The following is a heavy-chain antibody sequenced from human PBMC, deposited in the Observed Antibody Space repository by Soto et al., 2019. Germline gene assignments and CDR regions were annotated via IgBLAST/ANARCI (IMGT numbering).Heavy chain of an antibody. J-gene: IGHJ4*02. CDR3: ARRGHDVGNSAFYYYFDH. D-gene: IGHD3-22*01. Sequence: QGQLVQSCAEMKKPGASVKVSCKASGYRFTIKGIAWVRQAPGQGPEWMGWISVHNGNANYAQKFQDRVTLTTDTSTSTAYLELRSLTSDDTAVYYCARRGHDVGNSAFYYYFDHWGQGTLVTVSS. V-gene: IGHV1-18*01. CDR2: ISVHNGNA. CDR1: GYRFTIKG.